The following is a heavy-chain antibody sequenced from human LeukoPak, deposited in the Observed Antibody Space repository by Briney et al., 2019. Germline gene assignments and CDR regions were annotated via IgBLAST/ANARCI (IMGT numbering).Heavy chain of an antibody. D-gene: IGHD3-10*01. CDR3: TRDYMGWFDP. CDR1: GFSLSNFQ. Sequence: GGSLRLSCVASGFSLSNFQMYWVRQAPGKGLEWVSIISLDGSTEFYADSVKGRFTISRDTASNTMHLEMNNLRIEDTAVYYCTRDYMGWFDPWGQGSLVTVSS. V-gene: IGHV3-30-3*01. J-gene: IGHJ5*02. CDR2: ISLDGSTE.